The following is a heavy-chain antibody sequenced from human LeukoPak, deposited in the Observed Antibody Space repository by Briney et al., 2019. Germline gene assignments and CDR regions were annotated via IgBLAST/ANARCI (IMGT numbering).Heavy chain of an antibody. J-gene: IGHJ4*02. CDR2: FSWNSDSI. V-gene: IGHV3-9*01. D-gene: IGHD6-19*01. CDR1: GFTFDDYA. Sequence: PGRSLRLSCAASGFTFDDYAMHWVRQAPGKGLEWVSGFSWNSDSIGYADSVKGRFTISRDNAKKSLYLQMNSLRAEDTALYYCAKGRWQWLVGGYFDYWGQGTLVTVSS. CDR3: AKGRWQWLVGGYFDY.